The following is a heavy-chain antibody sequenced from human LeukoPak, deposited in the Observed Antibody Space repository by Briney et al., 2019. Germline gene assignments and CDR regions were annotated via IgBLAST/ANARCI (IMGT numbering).Heavy chain of an antibody. CDR2: IFHSGST. V-gene: IGHV4-38-2*01. Sequence: SETLSLTCAVSGYSIGSGYYWGWIRQPPGKGLEWIGSIFHSGSTYYNPSLKSRVTISVDTSKNQFSLKLTSVTAADTAVYFCARLGLSTAYNWFDPWGQGTLVTVSS. CDR3: ARLGLSTAYNWFDP. D-gene: IGHD2-2*01. CDR1: GYSIGSGYY. J-gene: IGHJ5*02.